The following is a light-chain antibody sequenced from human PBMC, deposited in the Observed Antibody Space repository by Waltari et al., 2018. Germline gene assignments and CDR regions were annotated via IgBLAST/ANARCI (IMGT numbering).Light chain of an antibody. Sequence: DIQMIQSPSTLSASVGDRVTITCRASQSISNLLAWYQQKPGKAPKVLIYKSFTLQSGVPSRFSGSGSETEFSLTISSLQPDDFATYYCQQYNIWPYTFGQGTTLEI. V-gene: IGKV1-5*03. J-gene: IGKJ2*01. CDR1: QSISNL. CDR2: KSF. CDR3: QQYNIWPYT.